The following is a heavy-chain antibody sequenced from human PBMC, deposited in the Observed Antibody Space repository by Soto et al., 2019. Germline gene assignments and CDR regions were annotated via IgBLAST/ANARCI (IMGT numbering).Heavy chain of an antibody. CDR1: GGSFSGYY. J-gene: IGHJ6*02. CDR3: ARVSGIYYYGMDV. Sequence: QVQLQQWGAGLLKPSETLSLTCAVYGGSFSGYYWSWIRQPPGKGLEWIGEINHSGSTNYNPSLKSRVTISVDTSKNPVSLKLSSVTAADTAVYYCARVSGIYYYGMDVWGQGTTVTVSS. D-gene: IGHD3-10*01. V-gene: IGHV4-34*01. CDR2: INHSGST.